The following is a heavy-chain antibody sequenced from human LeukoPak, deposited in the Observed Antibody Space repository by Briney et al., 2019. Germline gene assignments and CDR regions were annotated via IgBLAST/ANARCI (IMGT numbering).Heavy chain of an antibody. Sequence: GGSLRLSCAASRFTFNAYWMHWVRQAPGKGLVWVSLINPDGSTTIYADSVKGRFTISRDNAENTLYLQMNSLTTEDTAVYYCAKDRASSWWYFDLWGRGTLVTVSS. D-gene: IGHD1-26*01. V-gene: IGHV3-74*01. CDR3: AKDRASSWWYFDL. J-gene: IGHJ2*01. CDR2: INPDGSTT. CDR1: RFTFNAYW.